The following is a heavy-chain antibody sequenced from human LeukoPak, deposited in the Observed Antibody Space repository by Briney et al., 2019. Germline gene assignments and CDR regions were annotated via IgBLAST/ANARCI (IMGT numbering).Heavy chain of an antibody. CDR2: ISWNSGSI. CDR3: AKDGGNQLYYYYGMDV. CDR1: GFTFDDYA. J-gene: IGHJ6*02. Sequence: GGSLRLSCAASGFTFDDYAMHWVRQAPGKGLEWVSGISWNSGSIGYADSVKGRFTISRDNAKNSLYLQMNSLRAEDTALYYCAKDGGNQLYYYYGMDVWGQGTTVTVS. V-gene: IGHV3-9*01. D-gene: IGHD4-23*01.